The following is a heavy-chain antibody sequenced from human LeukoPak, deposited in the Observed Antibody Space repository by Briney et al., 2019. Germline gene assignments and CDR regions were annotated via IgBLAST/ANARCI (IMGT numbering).Heavy chain of an antibody. D-gene: IGHD5-12*01. CDR3: ARERNSGYDLGGFDY. CDR1: GYTFTGYY. J-gene: IGHJ4*02. CDR2: INPNSGGT. V-gene: IGHV1-2*02. Sequence: GASVKVSCKASGYTFTGYYMHWVRQAPGLGLEWMGWINPNSGGTNYARKFQGRVTMTRDTSISTAYMELSRLRSDDTAVYYCARERNSGYDLGGFDYWGQGTLVAVSS.